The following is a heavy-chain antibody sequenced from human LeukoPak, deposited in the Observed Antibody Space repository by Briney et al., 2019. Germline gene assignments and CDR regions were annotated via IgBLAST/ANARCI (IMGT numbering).Heavy chain of an antibody. CDR1: GFTFSSYA. D-gene: IGHD3-10*01. V-gene: IGHV3-23*01. CDR2: ISGSGGST. Sequence: GGSLRLSCAASGFTFSSYAMSWVRQAPGKGLEWVSAISGSGGSTYYADSVKGRFTISRDNSKNTLYLQMNNLRAVDTAVSDGSKGPEGVFSAYWGQGTLVTVSS. CDR3: SKGPEGVFSAY. J-gene: IGHJ4*02.